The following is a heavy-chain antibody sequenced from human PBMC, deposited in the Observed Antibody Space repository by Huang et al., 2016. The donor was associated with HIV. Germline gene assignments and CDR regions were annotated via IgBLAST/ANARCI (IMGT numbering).Heavy chain of an antibody. J-gene: IGHJ4*02. V-gene: IGHV4-34*01. CDR3: ARVEINTLTGYFSSFDN. CDR2: INHSGRT. D-gene: IGHD3-9*01. Sequence: QVHLQQWGAGLLKPSEALSLTCAVYGGSFRHYFWSWIRQPPGKGLEWIGEINHSGRTSYSPALKSRVTISVDTSKNQFSLKRSSVTAADTAVYYCARVEINTLTGYFSSFDNWGQGTLVTVSS. CDR1: GGSFRHYF.